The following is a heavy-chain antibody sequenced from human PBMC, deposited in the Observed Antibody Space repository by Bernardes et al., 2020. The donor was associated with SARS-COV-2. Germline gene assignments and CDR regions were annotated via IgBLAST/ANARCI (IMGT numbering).Heavy chain of an antibody. CDR1: GLSFSIYA. Sequence: GGSLRLSSNEHSLKRAGLSFSIYAMSWVRQAPGKGLEWVSAISGSGSDASTYYADSVKGRFTISRDNSRNTLYLQMNSLRAEDTAVYHCANHYYGSGYYYNVPLDVWGQGTTVTVSS. D-gene: IGHD3-10*01. J-gene: IGHJ6*02. V-gene: IGHV3-23*01. CDR2: ISGSGSDAST. CDR3: ANHYYGSGYYYNVPLDV.